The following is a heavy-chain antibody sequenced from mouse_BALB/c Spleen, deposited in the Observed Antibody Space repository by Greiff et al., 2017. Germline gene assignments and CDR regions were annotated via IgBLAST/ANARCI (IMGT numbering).Heavy chain of an antibody. CDR3: ARGTTATDYFDY. J-gene: IGHJ2*01. D-gene: IGHD1-2*01. Sequence: VQLQQSGAELARPGASVKMSCKASGYTFTSYTMNWVKQRPGQGLEWIGYINPSSGYTNYNQKFKDKATLTADKSSSTAYMQLSSLTSEDSAVYYCARGTTATDYFDYWGQGTTLTVSS. CDR1: GYTFTSYT. V-gene: IGHV1-4*01. CDR2: INPSSGYT.